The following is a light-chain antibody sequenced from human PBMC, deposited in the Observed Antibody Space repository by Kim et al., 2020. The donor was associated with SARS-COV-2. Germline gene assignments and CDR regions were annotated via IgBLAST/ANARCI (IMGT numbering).Light chain of an antibody. V-gene: IGLV2-14*03. J-gene: IGLJ1*01. CDR1: SSDVGGYNY. CDR3: SSYTSSSTLEV. Sequence: QSALTQPASVSGSPGQSITIPCTGTSSDVGGYNYVSWYQQHPGKAPKLMIYDVSNRPSGVSNRFSGSKSGNTASLTISGLQDEDEADYYCSSYTSSSTLEVFGTGTKVTVL. CDR2: DVS.